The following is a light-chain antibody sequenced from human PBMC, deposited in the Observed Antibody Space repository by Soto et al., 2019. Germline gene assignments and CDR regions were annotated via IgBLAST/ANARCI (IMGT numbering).Light chain of an antibody. CDR3: LLFRGSPT. Sequence: EIVLTQSPGTLYVSPGERATLSCRASQVVVTAYIHWYQHKPGQAPRLLISGASTRASGIPDRVSGSGGGTDFTLTSNRLEPEDCAVYYCLLFRGSPTFGPGSRVHI. V-gene: IGKV3-20*01. CDR2: GAS. J-gene: IGKJ3*01. CDR1: QVVVTAY.